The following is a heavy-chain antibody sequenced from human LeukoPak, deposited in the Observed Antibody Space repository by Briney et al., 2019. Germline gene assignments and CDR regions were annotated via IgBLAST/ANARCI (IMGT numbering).Heavy chain of an antibody. J-gene: IGHJ4*02. CDR1: GFTFSSYG. Sequence: GGSLRLSCAASGFTFSSYGMHWVRQAPGKGLEWVADIWYDGSNKYYADSVKGRFTISRDNSKNTLYLQMNSLRAEDTAVYYCARGGMTTVTTVRFDYWGQGTLVTVSS. D-gene: IGHD4-17*01. CDR2: IWYDGSNK. CDR3: ARGGMTTVTTVRFDY. V-gene: IGHV3-33*01.